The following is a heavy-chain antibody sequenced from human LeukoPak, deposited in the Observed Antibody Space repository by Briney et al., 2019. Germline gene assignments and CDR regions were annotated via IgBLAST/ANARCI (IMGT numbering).Heavy chain of an antibody. CDR3: ARQQGSYGYDY. D-gene: IGHD5-18*01. V-gene: IGHV5-51*01. Sequence: GESLKISCKGSGYIFTSYWIGWGRPLPGKGLEWMGIIYPGDSDTRYSPSFQGQVTISADKSISTAYLQWSSLKASDTAMYYCARQQGSYGYDYWGQGTLVTVSS. J-gene: IGHJ4*02. CDR1: GYIFTSYW. CDR2: IYPGDSDT.